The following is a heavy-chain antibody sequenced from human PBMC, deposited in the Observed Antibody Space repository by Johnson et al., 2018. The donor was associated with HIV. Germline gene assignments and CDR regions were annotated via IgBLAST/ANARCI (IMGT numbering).Heavy chain of an antibody. D-gene: IGHD5-18*01. J-gene: IGHJ3*02. Sequence: VQLVESGGGLVQPGGSLRLSCAASGFIFNSYAMNWVRQTPGKGLEWVSVIYSGGSTYYADSVKGRFTISRDNSKNTLYLQINSLRAEDTAVYYCARDTAMVHDAFDIWGQGTMVTVSS. V-gene: IGHV3-66*01. CDR3: ARDTAMVHDAFDI. CDR1: GFIFNSYA. CDR2: IYSGGST.